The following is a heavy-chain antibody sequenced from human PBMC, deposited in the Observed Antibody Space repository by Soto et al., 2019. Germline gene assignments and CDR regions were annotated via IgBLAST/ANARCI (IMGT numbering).Heavy chain of an antibody. Sequence: WASVKVSCKASGYTFSDYYLHWVRQAPGQALEWVGWMHPNNGGTNYAQKFRGRVTMTRDTSITTAFMELSSLSADDTAVYYCPRGSPAPFLVEVAVPYGPDFWGQGTLVTVYS. D-gene: IGHD2-15*01. J-gene: IGHJ4*02. V-gene: IGHV1-2*02. CDR1: GYTFSDYY. CDR2: MHPNNGGT. CDR3: PRGSPAPFLVEVAVPYGPDF.